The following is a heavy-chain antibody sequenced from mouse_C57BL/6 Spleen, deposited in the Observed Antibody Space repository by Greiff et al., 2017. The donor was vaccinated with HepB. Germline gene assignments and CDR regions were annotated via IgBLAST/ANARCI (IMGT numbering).Heavy chain of an antibody. CDR1: GFTFSSYT. V-gene: IGHV5-9*01. D-gene: IGHD4-1*01. CDR2: ISGGGGNT. J-gene: IGHJ2*01. Sequence: EVKLVESGGGLVKPGGSLKLSCAASGFTFSSYTMSWVRQTPEKRLEWVATISGGGGNTYYPDSVKGRFTISRDNAKNTLYLQMSSLRSEDTALYYCARRGANWDGFDYWGQGTTLTVSS. CDR3: ARRGANWDGFDY.